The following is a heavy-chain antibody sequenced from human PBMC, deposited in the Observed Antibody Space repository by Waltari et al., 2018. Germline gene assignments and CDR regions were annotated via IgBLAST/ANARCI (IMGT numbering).Heavy chain of an antibody. CDR2: IIPILGIA. CDR3: ARDMETVAGTGIDY. CDR1: GGTFSSYT. D-gene: IGHD6-19*01. V-gene: IGHV1-69*08. Sequence: QVQLVQSGAEVKKPGSSVKVSCKASGGTFSSYTISWVRQAPGQGLEWMGRIIPILGIANYAQKFQGRVTITADKSTSTAYMELSSLRAEDTAVYYCARDMETVAGTGIDYWGQGTLVTVSS. J-gene: IGHJ4*02.